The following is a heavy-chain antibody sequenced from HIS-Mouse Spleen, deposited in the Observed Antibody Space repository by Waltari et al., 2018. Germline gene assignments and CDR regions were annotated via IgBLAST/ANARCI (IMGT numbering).Heavy chain of an antibody. D-gene: IGHD6-13*01. CDR1: GGSNSSSSYY. J-gene: IGHJ2*01. CDR2: ISYSGST. V-gene: IGHV4-39*07. CDR3: AREIPYSSSWYDWYFDL. Sequence: QLQLQESGPGLVKPSEPLSLPCTVPGGSNSSSSYYWSRVRQPPGKGLEWIGSISYSGSTYYNPSLKSRVTISVDTSKTQFSLKLSSVTAADTAVYYCAREIPYSSSWYDWYFDLWGRGTLVTVSS.